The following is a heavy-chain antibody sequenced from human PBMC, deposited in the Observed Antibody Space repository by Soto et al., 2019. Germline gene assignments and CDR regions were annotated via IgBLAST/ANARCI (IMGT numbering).Heavy chain of an antibody. V-gene: IGHV3-9*01. J-gene: IGHJ3*02. Sequence: GGSLRLSCAASGFTFDDYAMHWVRQAPGKGLEWVSGISWNSGSIGYADSVKGRFTISRDNAKNSLYLQMNSLRAEDTALYYCAKSTSPGWTGDAFDIWGQGTMVTVS. D-gene: IGHD6-19*01. CDR1: GFTFDDYA. CDR2: ISWNSGSI. CDR3: AKSTSPGWTGDAFDI.